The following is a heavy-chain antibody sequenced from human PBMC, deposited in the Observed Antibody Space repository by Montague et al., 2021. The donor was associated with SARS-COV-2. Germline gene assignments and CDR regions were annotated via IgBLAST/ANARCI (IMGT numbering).Heavy chain of an antibody. D-gene: IGHD2-21*01. CDR3: AGRVVIASLNYFDY. CDR2: FYYSGIT. Sequence: SETLSLTCNVSGGSMSSSFYYWGWIRQPPGKGLEWIGSFYYSGITYYNPSLKSRVTISVDTSKNQFSLKLSSVTAADTAVYYCAGRVVIASLNYFDYWGQGTLVTVSS. CDR1: GGSMSSSFYY. V-gene: IGHV4-39*01. J-gene: IGHJ4*02.